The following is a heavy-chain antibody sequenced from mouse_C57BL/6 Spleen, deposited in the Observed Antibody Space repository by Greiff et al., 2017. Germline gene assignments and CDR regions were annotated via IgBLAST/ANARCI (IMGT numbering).Heavy chain of an antibody. D-gene: IGHD1-1*01. V-gene: IGHV1-59*01. Sequence: QVQLQQPGAELVRPGTSVKLSCKASGYTFTSYWMHWVKQRPGQGLEWIGVIDPSDSYTNYNQKFKGKATLTVDTSSSTAYMQLSSLTSEDSAVYYCARNYCSRGAMDYWGQGTSVTVAS. CDR2: IDPSDSYT. CDR3: ARNYCSRGAMDY. CDR1: GYTFTSYW. J-gene: IGHJ4*01.